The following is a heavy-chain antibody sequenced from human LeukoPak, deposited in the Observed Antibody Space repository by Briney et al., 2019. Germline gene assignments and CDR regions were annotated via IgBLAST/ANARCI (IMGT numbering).Heavy chain of an antibody. Sequence: ASVKVSCKASGYTFTGYFIHWARQAPGQGLEWMGWINPNSGGTNYAQKFQGRVTMTRDTSISTAYMELSRLRSDDTAVYYCASAIGRITMVRGVINYAFDIWGQGTMVTVSS. D-gene: IGHD3-10*01. CDR1: GYTFTGYF. V-gene: IGHV1-2*02. CDR2: INPNSGGT. J-gene: IGHJ3*02. CDR3: ASAIGRITMVRGVINYAFDI.